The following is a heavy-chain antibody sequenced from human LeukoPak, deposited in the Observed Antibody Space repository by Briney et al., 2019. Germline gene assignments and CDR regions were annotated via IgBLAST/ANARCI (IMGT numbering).Heavy chain of an antibody. Sequence: ASVKVSCKASGGTFSSYTISWVRQAPGQGLEWMGRIIPILGIANYAQKFQGRVTITADKFTSTAYMELSSLRSEDTAVYYCARVGSAVTTFDYWGQGTLVTVSS. J-gene: IGHJ4*02. D-gene: IGHD4-11*01. CDR3: ARVGSAVTTFDY. CDR2: IIPILGIA. V-gene: IGHV1-69*02. CDR1: GGTFSSYT.